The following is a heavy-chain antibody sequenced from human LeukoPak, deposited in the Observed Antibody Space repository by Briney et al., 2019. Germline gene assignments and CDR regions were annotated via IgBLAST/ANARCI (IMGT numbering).Heavy chain of an antibody. D-gene: IGHD2-15*01. CDR1: GFTFSSYG. J-gene: IGHJ4*02. CDR2: IRYDGSNK. Sequence: PGGSLRLSCAASGFTFSSYGMHWVRQAPGKGLEWVAFIRYDGSNKYYADSLKGRLTISRDNSKNMLFLQVSSLRTEDTAVYYCAKDGYCSGGACYAWHFDSWGLGTLVTVSS. CDR3: AKDGYCSGGACYAWHFDS. V-gene: IGHV3-30*02.